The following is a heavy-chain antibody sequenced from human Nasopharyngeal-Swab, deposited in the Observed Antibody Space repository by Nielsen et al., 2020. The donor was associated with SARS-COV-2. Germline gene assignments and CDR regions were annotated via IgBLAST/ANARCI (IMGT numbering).Heavy chain of an antibody. J-gene: IGHJ4*02. Sequence: GESLKISCAASGFTFDTFGMTWVRQAPGKGLEWVSRIGGSGSVAYYADSVKGRFTISRDNSKNAVYLQMNSLRAEDSAVYYCAKGGVSVYGDSYYFDFWGQGTLVTVSS. CDR3: AKGGVSVYGDSYYFDF. V-gene: IGHV3-23*01. CDR2: IGGSGSVA. D-gene: IGHD4-17*01. CDR1: GFTFDTFG.